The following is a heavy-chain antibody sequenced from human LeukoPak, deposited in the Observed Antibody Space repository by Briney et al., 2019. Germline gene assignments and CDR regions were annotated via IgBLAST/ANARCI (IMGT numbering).Heavy chain of an antibody. Sequence: GGSLRLSCAASGFTFCSYAMHWVRQAPGKGLEWVAVISYDGSNKYYADSVKGRFTISRDNSKNTLYLQMNSLRAEDTAVYYCARDSGYNLRGYFQHWGQGTLVTVSS. CDR2: ISYDGSNK. V-gene: IGHV3-30*04. CDR1: GFTFCSYA. D-gene: IGHD6-25*01. J-gene: IGHJ1*01. CDR3: ARDSGYNLRGYFQH.